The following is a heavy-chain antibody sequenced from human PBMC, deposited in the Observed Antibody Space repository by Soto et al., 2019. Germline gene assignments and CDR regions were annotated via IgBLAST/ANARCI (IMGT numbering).Heavy chain of an antibody. CDR2: INPDGSTT. D-gene: IGHD4-4*01. CDR1: GFTFSSYW. Sequence: LRLSCAASGFTFSSYWMHWVRQAPGEGLMWVSRINPDGSTTSYADSVKGRFTISRDNAKNTLYLQMNSLRVEDTAVYYRARVPTTVTTPGMDVWGQGTTVTV. J-gene: IGHJ6*02. CDR3: ARVPTTVTTPGMDV. V-gene: IGHV3-74*01.